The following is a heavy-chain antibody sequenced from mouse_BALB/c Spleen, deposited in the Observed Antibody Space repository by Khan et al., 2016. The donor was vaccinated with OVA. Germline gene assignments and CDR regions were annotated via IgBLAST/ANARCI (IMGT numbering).Heavy chain of an antibody. CDR2: IRSKSNAYAL. CDR3: GSHAGGTSYYALDD. D-gene: IGHD1-1*01. Sequence: EVQLVEPGGGLVQPTGFLKLPCAASGFTFNIYVMNRVRQAPGKGLEWVARIRSKSNAYALYYADSVKDRLTISRDDSQSMLYLQMNNLKTEDTAMYYCGSHAGGTSYYALDDWGQGTSVTVSS. V-gene: IGHV10-1*02. J-gene: IGHJ4*01. CDR1: GFTFNIYV.